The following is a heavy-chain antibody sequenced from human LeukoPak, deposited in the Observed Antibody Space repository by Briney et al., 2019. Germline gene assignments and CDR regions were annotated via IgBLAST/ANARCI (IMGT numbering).Heavy chain of an antibody. V-gene: IGHV1-46*01. CDR1: GHTFTSYY. J-gene: IGHJ4*02. CDR2: INPSGGST. Sequence: ASVKVSCKASGHTFTSYYMHWVRQAPGQGLEWMGIINPSGGSTSYAQKFQGRVTMTRDTSTSTVYMELSSLRSEDTAVYYCARARYYYGSGSYYNPMGYWGQGTLVTVSS. D-gene: IGHD3-10*01. CDR3: ARARYYYGSGSYYNPMGY.